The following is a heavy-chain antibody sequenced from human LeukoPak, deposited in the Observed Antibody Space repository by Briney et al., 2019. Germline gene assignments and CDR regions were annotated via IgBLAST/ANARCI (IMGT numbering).Heavy chain of an antibody. V-gene: IGHV3-9*01. CDR2: ISWNSGSI. D-gene: IGHD2-21*02. CDR1: GFTFDDYA. CDR3: ATLVVTAMEDAFDI. J-gene: IGHJ3*02. Sequence: PGGSLRLSCTASGFTFDDYAMHWVRQAPGKGLEWVSGISWNSGSIGYADSVKGRFTISRDNAKNSLYLQMNSLRVEDTALHYCATLVVTAMEDAFDIWGQGTMVTVSS.